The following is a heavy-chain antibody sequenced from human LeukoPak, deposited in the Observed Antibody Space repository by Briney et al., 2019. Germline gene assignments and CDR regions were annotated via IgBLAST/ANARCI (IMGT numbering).Heavy chain of an antibody. V-gene: IGHV3-30*18. CDR2: ISYDGSNK. CDR3: AKDRQWLVRGKYYFDY. J-gene: IGHJ4*02. CDR1: GFPFSSYG. D-gene: IGHD6-19*01. Sequence: GGSLRLSCAASGFPFSSYGMHWVRQAPGKGPEWVAVISYDGSNKYYADSVKGRFTISRDNSKNTLYLQMNSLRAEDTAVYYCAKDRQWLVRGKYYFDYWGQGTLVTVSS.